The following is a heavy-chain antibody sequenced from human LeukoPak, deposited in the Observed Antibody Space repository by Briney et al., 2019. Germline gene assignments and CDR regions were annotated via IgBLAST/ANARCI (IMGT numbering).Heavy chain of an antibody. CDR1: GYTLTSYY. V-gene: IGHV1-46*01. CDR3: ARDSPRGHYYDSSGYSF. J-gene: IGHJ4*02. D-gene: IGHD3-22*01. Sequence: GASVKVSCKASGYTLTSYYMHWVRQAPGQGLEWMGIINPSGGSTSYAQKFQGRVTMTRDTSTSTVYMELSSLRSEDTAVYYCARDSPRGHYYDSSGYSFWGQGTLVTVSS. CDR2: INPSGGST.